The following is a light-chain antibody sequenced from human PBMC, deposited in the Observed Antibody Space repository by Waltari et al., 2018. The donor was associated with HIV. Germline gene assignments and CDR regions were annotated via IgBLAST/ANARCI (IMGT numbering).Light chain of an antibody. J-gene: IGLJ1*01. CDR2: RNN. CDR1: SSDIGRNP. CDR3: AAWDDSLHGYV. Sequence: QSVLTPPPSASGPPGQRVTIPCSGSSSDIGRNPINWYRQLPGPAPKLLIYRNNQWPSGVPDRFSGSKSGTSASLAISGLQSEDEADYYCAAWDDSLHGYVFGTGTKVTVV. V-gene: IGLV1-44*01.